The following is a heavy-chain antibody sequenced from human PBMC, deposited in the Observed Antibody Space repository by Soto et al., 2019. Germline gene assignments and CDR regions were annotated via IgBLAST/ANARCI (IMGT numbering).Heavy chain of an antibody. CDR1: GGSISSRSHY. CDR2: AFYRGST. D-gene: IGHD3-3*01. J-gene: IGHJ4*02. Sequence: QLQLQESGPGLVKPSETLSLTCTVSGGSISSRSHYWGWIRQSPGKHLEWIGSAFYRGSTHYNQSLQTRVTISVDTSKNEGSLKLYSVTAADTAVYYCATADGFGVVTPFFEYWGQGILVTVSS. V-gene: IGHV4-39*01. CDR3: ATADGFGVVTPFFEY.